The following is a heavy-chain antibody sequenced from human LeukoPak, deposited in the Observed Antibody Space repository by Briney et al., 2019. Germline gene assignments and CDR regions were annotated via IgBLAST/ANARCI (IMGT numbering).Heavy chain of an antibody. V-gene: IGHV1-69*04. J-gene: IGHJ4*02. CDR2: IIPILGIA. Sequence: SVKVSCKASGGTFSSYAISWVRQAPGQGLEWMGRIIPILGIANYAQKFQGRVTITADKSTSTAYMELSSLRSEDTAVYYCARPRRKNYYDSSFLENWGQGTLVTVSS. CDR3: ARPRRKNYYDSSFLEN. D-gene: IGHD3-22*01. CDR1: GGTFSSYA.